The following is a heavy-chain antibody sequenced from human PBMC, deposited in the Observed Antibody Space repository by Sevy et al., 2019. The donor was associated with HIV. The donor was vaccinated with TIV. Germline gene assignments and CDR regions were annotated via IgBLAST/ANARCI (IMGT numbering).Heavy chain of an antibody. J-gene: IGHJ4*02. Sequence: GGSLRLSCAASGFNISSNYVSWVRQAPGKGLEWVSVIYGNNSTYYADFVKGRFTISRDNSKNTLYLQMNSLRVEDTAIYYCARGEQWLSFNYWGQGTLVTVSS. CDR2: IYGNNST. CDR3: ARGEQWLSFNY. V-gene: IGHV3-53*01. D-gene: IGHD6-19*01. CDR1: GFNISSNY.